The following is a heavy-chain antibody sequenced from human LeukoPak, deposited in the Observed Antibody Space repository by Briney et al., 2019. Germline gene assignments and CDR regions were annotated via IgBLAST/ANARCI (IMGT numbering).Heavy chain of an antibody. Sequence: SETLSLTCTVSGGSISSYYWSWVRQPPGKGLEWIGYIYYSGSTNYNPSLKSRVTISVDTSKNQFSLKLSSVTAADTAVYYCARYSQVAARLYHYFDYWGQGTLVTVSS. CDR2: IYYSGST. CDR3: ARYSQVAARLYHYFDY. D-gene: IGHD6-6*01. V-gene: IGHV4-59*01. CDR1: GGSISSYY. J-gene: IGHJ4*02.